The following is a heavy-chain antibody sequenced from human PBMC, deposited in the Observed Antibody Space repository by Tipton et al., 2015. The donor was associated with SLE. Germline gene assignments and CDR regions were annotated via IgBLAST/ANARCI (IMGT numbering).Heavy chain of an antibody. CDR3: ARSLGILTGYYKGYGYFDL. Sequence: LRLSCTVSGGSISSGGYYWSWIRQHPGKGLEWIGYIYYSGSTYYNPSLKSRVTISVDTSKNQFSLKLSSVTAADTAVYYCARSLGILTGYYKGYGYFDLWGRGTLVTVSS. CDR1: GGSISSGGYY. CDR2: IYYSGST. V-gene: IGHV4-31*02. D-gene: IGHD3-9*01. J-gene: IGHJ2*01.